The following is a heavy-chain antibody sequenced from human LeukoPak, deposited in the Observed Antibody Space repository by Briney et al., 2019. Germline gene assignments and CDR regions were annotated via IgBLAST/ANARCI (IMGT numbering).Heavy chain of an antibody. CDR3: AREDSSGYYEPFDY. D-gene: IGHD3-22*01. J-gene: IGHJ4*02. V-gene: IGHV4-4*07. CDR2: IYTSGST. CDR1: GGSISSYH. Sequence: SETLSLTCTVSGGSISSYHWSWIRQPAGKGLEWIGRIYTSGSTNYNPSLKSRVTMSVDTSKNQFSLKLSSVTAADTAVYYCAREDSSGYYEPFDYWGQGTLVTVSS.